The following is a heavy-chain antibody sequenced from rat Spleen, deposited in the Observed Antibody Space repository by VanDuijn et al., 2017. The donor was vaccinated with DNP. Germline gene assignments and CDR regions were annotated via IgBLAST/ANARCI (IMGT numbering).Heavy chain of an antibody. Sequence: EVQLVESGGDLVQPGRSLKLSCAASGFSFGDYYMAWVRQAPKKGLEWVASISYEGSSTYYGDSVKGRFTISRDDAKSTLYLQMNSLRSEDMATYYCVRWNSGHFDYWGQGVMVTVSS. V-gene: IGHV5-22*01. J-gene: IGHJ2*01. CDR2: ISYEGSST. CDR3: VRWNSGHFDY. D-gene: IGHD4-3*01. CDR1: GFSFGDYY.